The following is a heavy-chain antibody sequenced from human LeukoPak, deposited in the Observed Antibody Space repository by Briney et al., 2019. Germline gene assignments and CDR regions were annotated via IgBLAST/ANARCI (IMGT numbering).Heavy chain of an antibody. V-gene: IGHV1-46*01. CDR3: ARPTSIIPASNIYYYYYAMDV. CDR1: GYTFTSYY. CDR2: INPSGGTT. D-gene: IGHD2-2*01. Sequence: ASAKVSCKASGYTFTSYYMHWVRQAPGQGLEWMGIINPSGGTTTYAQKFQGRVTMTRETPTSTVYMELSSLRSEDTAVYYCARPTSIIPASNIYYYYYAMDVWGQGTTVTVSS. J-gene: IGHJ6*02.